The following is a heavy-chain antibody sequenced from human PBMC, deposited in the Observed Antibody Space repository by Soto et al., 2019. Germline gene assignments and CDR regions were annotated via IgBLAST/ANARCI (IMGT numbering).Heavy chain of an antibody. CDR1: GFSLSNARMG. J-gene: IGHJ4*02. D-gene: IGHD6-19*01. CDR2: IFSNDEK. Sequence: SGPTLVNPTETLTLTCTVSGFSLSNARMGVSWIRQPPGKALEWLAHIFSNDEKSYSTSLKSRLTISKDTSKSQVVLTMTNMDPLDTATYYCARIRSDSSGWYVVYWGQGTLVTVSS. V-gene: IGHV2-26*01. CDR3: ARIRSDSSGWYVVY.